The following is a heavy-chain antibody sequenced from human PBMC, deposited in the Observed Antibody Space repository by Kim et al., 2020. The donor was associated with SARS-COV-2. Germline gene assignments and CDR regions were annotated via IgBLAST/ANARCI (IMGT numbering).Heavy chain of an antibody. J-gene: IGHJ1*01. CDR1: GFNFGSYA. D-gene: IGHD6-13*01. CDR3: ATELRIAATAYEYFQH. V-gene: IGHV3-30-3*01. CDR2: ISYDGSNE. Sequence: GGSLRLSCAASGFNFGSYAMHWVRQAPGKGLEWVTFISYDGSNEYYADSVKGRFTISRDNSKNTLYLQMNSLRADDTAIYYCATELRIAATAYEYFQHWGQGTLVTVSS.